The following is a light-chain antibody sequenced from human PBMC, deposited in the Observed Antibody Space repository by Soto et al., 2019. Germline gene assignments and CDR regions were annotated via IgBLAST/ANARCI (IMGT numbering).Light chain of an antibody. CDR2: AAS. Sequence: IQMTQYPNSLSASVGDRVTITCRASQSISSYLNWYQQKPGKAPKLLIYAASSLQSGVPSRFSGSGSGTDFTLTISSLQPEDFATYYCQQSYTTPQTFGQG. V-gene: IGKV1-39*01. CDR3: QQSYTTPQT. J-gene: IGKJ1*01. CDR1: QSISSY.